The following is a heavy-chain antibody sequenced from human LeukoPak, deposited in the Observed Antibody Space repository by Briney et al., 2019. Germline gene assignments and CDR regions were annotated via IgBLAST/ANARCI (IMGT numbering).Heavy chain of an antibody. Sequence: GGSLRLSCAASGVTLRNYAMTWIRQAPGKGLQWVSAISGSGGSTYYADSVKGRFTISRDNSKNTLYLQMNSLRAEDTAVYYCAKEQIGIAAAGTFDYWGQGTLVTVSS. D-gene: IGHD6-13*01. V-gene: IGHV3-23*01. CDR1: GVTLRNYA. J-gene: IGHJ4*02. CDR3: AKEQIGIAAAGTFDY. CDR2: ISGSGGST.